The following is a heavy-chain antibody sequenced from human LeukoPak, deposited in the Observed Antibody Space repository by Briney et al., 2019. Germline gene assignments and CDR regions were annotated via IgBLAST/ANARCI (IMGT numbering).Heavy chain of an antibody. D-gene: IGHD3-22*01. CDR2: IYTSGST. V-gene: IGHV4-4*07. CDR3: ARVSGYYDSSGYYLDAFDI. J-gene: IGHJ3*02. CDR1: GGSISSYY. Sequence: SETLSLTCTVSGGSISSYYWSWIRQPAGKGLEWIGRIYTSGSTNYNPSLKSRVTMSVDTSKNQFSLKLSSVTAADTAVYYCARVSGYYDSSGYYLDAFDIWRQGTMVTVSS.